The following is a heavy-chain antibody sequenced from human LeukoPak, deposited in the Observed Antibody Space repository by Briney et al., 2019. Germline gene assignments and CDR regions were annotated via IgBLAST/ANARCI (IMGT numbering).Heavy chain of an antibody. D-gene: IGHD3-22*01. CDR2: IYYSGST. Sequence: SETLSLTCTVSGGSISSSSYYWGWIRQPPGKGLEWIGSIYYSGSTYYNPSLKSRVTISVDTSKNQFSLKVRSATATDTAVYYCARLFYYDSSGPPSWGQGTLVTVSS. CDR1: GGSISSSSYY. CDR3: ARLFYYDSSGPPS. J-gene: IGHJ5*02. V-gene: IGHV4-39*01.